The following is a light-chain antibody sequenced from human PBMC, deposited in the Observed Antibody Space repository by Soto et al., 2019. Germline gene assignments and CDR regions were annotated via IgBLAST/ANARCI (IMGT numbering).Light chain of an antibody. CDR2: DAS. V-gene: IGKV3-11*01. Sequence: PGERATLSCRASQSVSTALAWYQQKPGQAPRLLIYDASIRATGIPARFSGSGSGTDFTLTISSLQPEDFAVYYCQQRSDWLTFGGGTKVEIK. J-gene: IGKJ4*01. CDR1: QSVSTA. CDR3: QQRSDWLT.